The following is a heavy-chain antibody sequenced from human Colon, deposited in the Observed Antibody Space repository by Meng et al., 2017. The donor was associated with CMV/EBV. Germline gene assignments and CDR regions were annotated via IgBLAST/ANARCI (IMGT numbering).Heavy chain of an antibody. V-gene: IGHV1-69*12. CDR2: IITISGTT. D-gene: IGHD2-21*02. CDR3: ARVICGGDCYLDY. J-gene: IGHJ4*02. Sequence: QVQLEQSGAEVKEPGSSGKVSCKASKGTFTSYPISWVRQGPGQGFEWVGGIITISGTTDYAQKFQGRVTITADESTSTAYMKLSNLRSEDTAIYYCARVICGGDCYLDYWGRGTLVTVSS. CDR1: KGTFTSYP.